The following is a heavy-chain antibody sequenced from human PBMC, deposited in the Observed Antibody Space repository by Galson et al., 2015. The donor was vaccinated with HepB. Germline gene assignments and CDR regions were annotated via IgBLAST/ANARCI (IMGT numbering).Heavy chain of an antibody. CDR3: AKGDHQTFYYYYMDL. Sequence: SLRLSCAASGFTFGDYAMNWVRQAPVKGLEWVSGISWNRGNIGYADSVRGRFTISRDNAKNSLYLQMNSLRPEDPAFYYCAKGDHQTFYYYYMDLWGKGTTVTVSS. J-gene: IGHJ6*03. D-gene: IGHD2/OR15-2a*01. CDR2: ISWNRGNI. CDR1: GFTFGDYA. V-gene: IGHV3-9*01.